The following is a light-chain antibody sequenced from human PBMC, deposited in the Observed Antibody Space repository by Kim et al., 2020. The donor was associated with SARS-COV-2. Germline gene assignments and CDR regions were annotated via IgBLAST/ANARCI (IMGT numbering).Light chain of an antibody. CDR2: DVN. CDR1: SSDVGAYKY. Sequence: QSALTQPASVSGSPGQSITISCTGPSSDVGAYKYVSWYQQHPGKAPKLIIYDVNNRPSGVSNRFSGSKSGNTASLTISGLQAEDEADYYCSSYTRSTTSYVFGTGTKVTV. CDR3: SSYTRSTTSYV. J-gene: IGLJ1*01. V-gene: IGLV2-14*03.